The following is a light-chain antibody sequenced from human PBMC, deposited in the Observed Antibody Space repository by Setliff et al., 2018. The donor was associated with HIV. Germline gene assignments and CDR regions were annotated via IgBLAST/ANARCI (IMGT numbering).Light chain of an antibody. CDR2: EVS. Sequence: QSALTQPASVSGSPGQSITISCTGTSSDVGGYNYVSWCQQHPGKAPKLMIYEVSNRPSGVSNRFSGSKSGNTASLTISGLQAEDEADYYCSSYTNSITPDVFGSGTKVTVL. CDR3: SSYTNSITPDV. CDR1: SSDVGGYNY. J-gene: IGLJ1*01. V-gene: IGLV2-14*01.